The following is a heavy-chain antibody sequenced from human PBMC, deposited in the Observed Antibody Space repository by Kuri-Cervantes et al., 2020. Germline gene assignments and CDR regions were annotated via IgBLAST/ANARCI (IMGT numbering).Heavy chain of an antibody. CDR3: ARESRWNYYFDC. V-gene: IGHV3-48*04. J-gene: IGHJ4*02. CDR1: GFTFSSYW. Sequence: GESLKISCAASGFTFSSYWMSWVRQAPGKGLEWVAYISTSGSTEYYADSVKGRFTISRDNVKNSVHLQMNSLRAEDTAVYYCARESRWNYYFDCWGQGTLVTVSS. CDR2: ISTSGSTE. D-gene: IGHD4-23*01.